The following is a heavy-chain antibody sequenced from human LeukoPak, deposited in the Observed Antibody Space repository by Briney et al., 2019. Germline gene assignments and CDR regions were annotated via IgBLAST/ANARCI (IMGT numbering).Heavy chain of an antibody. CDR3: ASTAAGRPIFDY. D-gene: IGHD6-13*01. V-gene: IGHV1-2*02. Sequence: ASVKFSCKASGYTFTGSYMPWVRQAPGQGLGWMGWINPNSGGTNYAQKFQGRVTMTRDTSISTAYMELSRLRSDDTAVYYCASTAAGRPIFDYWGQGTLVTVSS. CDR2: INPNSGGT. CDR1: GYTFTGSY. J-gene: IGHJ4*02.